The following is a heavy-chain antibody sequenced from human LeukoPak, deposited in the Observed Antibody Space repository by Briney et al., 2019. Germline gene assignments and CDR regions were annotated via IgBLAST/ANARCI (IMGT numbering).Heavy chain of an antibody. V-gene: IGHV4-39*07. CDR2: IYYTGST. Sequence: SETLSLTCTVSGGSISSSSYYWGWIRQPPGKGLEWIGSIYYTGSTYYNPSLKSRVTISVDTSKNQFSLKLSSVTAADTAVYYCARGGSYYAYWGQGTLVTVSS. J-gene: IGHJ4*02. D-gene: IGHD1-26*01. CDR1: GGSISSSSYY. CDR3: ARGGSYYAY.